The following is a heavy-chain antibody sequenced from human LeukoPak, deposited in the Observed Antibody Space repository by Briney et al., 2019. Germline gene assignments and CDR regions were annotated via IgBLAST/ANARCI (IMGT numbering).Heavy chain of an antibody. D-gene: IGHD4-17*01. CDR3: ATWGSTVTTWAPSSFDY. CDR1: GGTFSSYA. V-gene: IGHV1-69*06. CDR2: IIPIFGTA. J-gene: IGHJ4*02. Sequence: ASVKVSCKASGGTFSSYAISWVRQAPGQGLEWMGGIIPIFGTANYAQKFQGRVTITADKSTSTAYMELSSLRSKDTAVYYCATWGSTVTTWAPSSFDYWGQGTLVTVSS.